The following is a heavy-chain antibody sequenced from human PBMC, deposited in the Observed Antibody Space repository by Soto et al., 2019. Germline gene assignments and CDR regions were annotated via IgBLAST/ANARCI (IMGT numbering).Heavy chain of an antibody. D-gene: IGHD1-1*01. V-gene: IGHV3-74*01. CDR1: GFTFRMYW. J-gene: IGHJ4*02. CDR3: TRGPRPTSTGTGDF. Sequence: GGSLRLSCAASGFTFRMYWMHWFRQVPGKGPEWVSRINDDGISTNYADSVKGRFTISRDNAKNTLYLQMNALRVEDTGVYYCTRGPRPTSTGTGDFWGQGTLVTVSS. CDR2: INDDGIST.